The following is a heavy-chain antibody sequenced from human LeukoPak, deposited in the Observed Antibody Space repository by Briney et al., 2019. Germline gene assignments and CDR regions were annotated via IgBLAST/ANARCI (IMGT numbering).Heavy chain of an antibody. CDR2: IYYSGST. V-gene: IGHV4-31*03. CDR1: GGSISSGGYY. J-gene: IGHJ4*02. CDR3: ASRNDILTGYFY. D-gene: IGHD3-9*01. Sequence: SQTLSLTCTVSGGSISSGGYYWSWIRQRPGKGLEWIGYIYYSGSTYYNPSLKSRVTISVDTSKNQFSLKLSSVTAADTAVYYCASRNDILTGYFYWGQGTLVTVSS.